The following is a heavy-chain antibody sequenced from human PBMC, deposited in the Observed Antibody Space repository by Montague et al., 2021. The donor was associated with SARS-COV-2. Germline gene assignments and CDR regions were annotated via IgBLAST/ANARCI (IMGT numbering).Heavy chain of an antibody. Sequence: SETLSLTCTVSGGSITTDIFYWGWVRQPPGKGLEWIGSISYSWSTYYNPSLKSRVTISVDTSKNQFSLGLISLTATDTAMYYCARHVDHCGGHCPNWCFDFWGRGTLVTVSS. CDR1: GGSITTDIFY. D-gene: IGHD4-23*01. V-gene: IGHV4-39*01. CDR3: ARHVDHCGGHCPNWCFDF. J-gene: IGHJ2*01. CDR2: ISYSWST.